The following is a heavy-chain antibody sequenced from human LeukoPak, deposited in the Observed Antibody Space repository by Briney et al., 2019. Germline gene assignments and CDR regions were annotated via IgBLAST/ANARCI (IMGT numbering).Heavy chain of an antibody. Sequence: PGGSLRLSCAASGFTFSSYGMHWFRQAPGKGLEWVAVISYDGSNKYYADSVKGRFTISRDNSKNTLYLQMNSLRAEDTAVYYCAKWGRRLEGYFDYWGQGTPVTVSS. CDR3: AKWGRRLEGYFDY. V-gene: IGHV3-30*18. J-gene: IGHJ4*02. D-gene: IGHD7-27*01. CDR2: ISYDGSNK. CDR1: GFTFSSYG.